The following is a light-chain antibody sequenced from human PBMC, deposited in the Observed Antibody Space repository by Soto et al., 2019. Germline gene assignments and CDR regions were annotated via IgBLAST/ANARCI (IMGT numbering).Light chain of an antibody. CDR3: RQYNNWPPST. Sequence: EIVLTQSPGILSLSPGDRATLSCRASQSVKSGYLAWYQQTPGQAPRLLIYAASTRATGIPARFSGSGSGTEFTLTISSLQSEDFAVYSCRQYNNWPPSTFGQGTKV. J-gene: IGKJ1*01. V-gene: IGKV3-15*01. CDR1: QSVKSGY. CDR2: AAS.